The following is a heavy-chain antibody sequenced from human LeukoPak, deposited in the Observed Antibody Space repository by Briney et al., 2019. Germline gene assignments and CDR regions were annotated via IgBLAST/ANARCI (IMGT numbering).Heavy chain of an antibody. J-gene: IGHJ4*02. D-gene: IGHD2-15*01. V-gene: IGHV1-18*01. CDR1: GYTFTSYG. Sequence: ASVKVSCKASGYTFTSYGISWVRQAPGQGLEWMGWISAYNGNTNYAQKLQGRVTMTTDTSTSTAYMELRSLRSDDTAVYYCARTCSGGSCYSGYFDYWGQGTLVTVSS. CDR3: ARTCSGGSCYSGYFDY. CDR2: ISAYNGNT.